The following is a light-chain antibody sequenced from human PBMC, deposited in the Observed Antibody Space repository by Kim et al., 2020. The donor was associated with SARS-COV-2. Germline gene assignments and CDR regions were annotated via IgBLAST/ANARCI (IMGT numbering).Light chain of an antibody. J-gene: IGLJ2*01. CDR2: GKN. CDR3: NSRDSRGNHLV. V-gene: IGLV3-19*01. Sequence: SSELTQDPAVSVALGQTVRITCQGDSLRSYYASWYQQKPGQAPVLVIYGKNNRPSGIPDRFSGSSSGNTASLTITGAQAEDEADSYCNSRDSRGNHLVFG. CDR1: SLRSYY.